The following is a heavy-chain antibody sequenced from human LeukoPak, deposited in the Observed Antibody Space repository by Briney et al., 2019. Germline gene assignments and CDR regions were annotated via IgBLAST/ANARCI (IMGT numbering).Heavy chain of an antibody. CDR3: ARAGVGYDYVWGSYRWIDY. V-gene: IGHV4-59*08. J-gene: IGHJ4*02. CDR2: VYYTGST. Sequence: SETLSLTCTVSGGSISSYYWSWVRQPPGKGLEWIGFVYYTGSTNYSPSLKSRVTISVDTSKNQFSLKLRSVTAADTAVYYCARAGVGYDYVWGSYRWIDYWGQGALVTVSS. CDR1: GGSISSYY. D-gene: IGHD3-16*02.